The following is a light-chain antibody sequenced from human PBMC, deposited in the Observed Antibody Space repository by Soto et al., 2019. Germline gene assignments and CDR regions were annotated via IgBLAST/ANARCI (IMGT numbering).Light chain of an antibody. Sequence: IVLTQSPATLSLSPGERATLSCRASQSVSSFLAWYQQKPGQAPRLLIYGASTRATDTPVRFRGSGSGTEFTLTISSLQSEDFAVYYCQQYNNWPPSIIFGQGTRLEIK. CDR3: QQYNNWPPSII. J-gene: IGKJ5*01. V-gene: IGKV3-15*01. CDR2: GAS. CDR1: QSVSSF.